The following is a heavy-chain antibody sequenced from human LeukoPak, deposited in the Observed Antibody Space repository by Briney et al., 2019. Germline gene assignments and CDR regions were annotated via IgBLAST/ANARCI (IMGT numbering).Heavy chain of an antibody. D-gene: IGHD6-19*01. V-gene: IGHV3-66*01. CDR2: IYSGGST. CDR3: ARVGPNSSGWYHYYYGMDV. Sequence: GGSLRLSFAASGFTVSSNYMSWVRQAPGKGLEWVSVIYSGGSTYYADSVKGRFTISRDNSKNTPYLQMNSLRAEDTAVYYCARVGPNSSGWYHYYYGMDVWGQGTTVTVSS. J-gene: IGHJ6*02. CDR1: GFTVSSNY.